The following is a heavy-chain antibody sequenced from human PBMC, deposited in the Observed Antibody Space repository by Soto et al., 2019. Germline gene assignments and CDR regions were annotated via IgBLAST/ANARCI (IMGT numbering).Heavy chain of an antibody. V-gene: IGHV3-23*01. CDR1: GFTFSSYA. CDR3: AKARRGSWPPLGY. J-gene: IGHJ4*02. CDR2: ISGSGGST. D-gene: IGHD6-13*01. Sequence: EVQLLESGGGLVQPGGSLRLSCAASGFTFSSYAMSWVRQAPGKGLEWVSAISGSGGSTYYADSVKGRFTISRDNSKNTLELQMNSLRAEDTAVDYCAKARRGSWPPLGYWGQGTLVTVSS.